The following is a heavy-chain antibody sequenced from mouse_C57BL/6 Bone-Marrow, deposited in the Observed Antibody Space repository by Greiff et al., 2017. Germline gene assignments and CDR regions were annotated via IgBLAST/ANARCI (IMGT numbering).Heavy chain of an antibody. CDR2: INPNNGGT. CDR1: GYTFTDYY. Sequence: EVQLQQSGPELVKPGASVKISCKASGYTFTDYYMNWVKQSHGKSLEWIGEINPNNGGTSYNQKFKGKATLTVDKSSSTAYMELRSLTSEDSAVYYCARHYGSSYTWFAYWGQGTLVTVSA. V-gene: IGHV1-26*01. J-gene: IGHJ3*01. CDR3: ARHYGSSYTWFAY. D-gene: IGHD1-1*01.